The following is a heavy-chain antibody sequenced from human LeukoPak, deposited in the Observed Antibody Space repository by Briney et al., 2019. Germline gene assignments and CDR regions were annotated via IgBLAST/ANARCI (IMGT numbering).Heavy chain of an antibody. CDR1: GFTFSSYD. CDR2: IGTAGDT. V-gene: IGHV3-13*01. J-gene: IGHJ4*02. D-gene: IGHD3-10*01. Sequence: GGSLRLSCAASGFTFSSYDMHWVRQATGKGLEWVSAIGTAGDTYYPGSVKGRFTNSRENAKNSLYLQMNSLRAGDTAVYYCARGRIYYYGSGSRYAKAYYFDYWGQGTLVTVSS. CDR3: ARGRIYYYGSGSRYAKAYYFDY.